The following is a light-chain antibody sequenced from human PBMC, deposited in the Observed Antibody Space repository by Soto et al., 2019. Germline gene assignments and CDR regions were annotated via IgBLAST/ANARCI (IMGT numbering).Light chain of an antibody. CDR1: QSVSSVY. V-gene: IGKV3-20*01. J-gene: IGKJ5*01. CDR2: DAS. Sequence: EIVLTHSPGTLSFYPGEIATLSCRASQSVSSVYLACYQQKHGQAPRLLIFDASKRATGVPDRFSGSGSGTDFTLAINRLEPEDFAVYYSQQYRSSPFTFGQGTRLEIK. CDR3: QQYRSSPFT.